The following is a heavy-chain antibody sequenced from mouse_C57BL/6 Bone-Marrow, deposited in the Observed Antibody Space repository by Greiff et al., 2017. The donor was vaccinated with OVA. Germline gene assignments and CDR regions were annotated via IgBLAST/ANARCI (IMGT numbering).Heavy chain of an antibody. V-gene: IGHV1-64*01. D-gene: IGHD4-1*01. CDR3: ASPNWDVRGFAY. CDR1: GYTFTSYW. CDR2: IHPNSGST. J-gene: IGHJ3*01. Sequence: QVQLQQPGAELVKPGASVKLSCKASGYTFTSYWMHWVKQRPGQGLEWIGMIHPNSGSTNYNEKFKSKATLTVDKSSSTAYMQLSSLTSEDSAVYYCASPNWDVRGFAYWGQGTLVTVSA.